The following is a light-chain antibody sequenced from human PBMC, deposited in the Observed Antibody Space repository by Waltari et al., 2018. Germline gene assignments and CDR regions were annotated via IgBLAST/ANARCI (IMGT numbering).Light chain of an antibody. CDR2: TAS. Sequence: DIQMTQSPSSLSASVGDRVTFTCRASQGIRNDLGWYQQKPGKPPKRLIYTASTVQSGVPSMFSFTGSGTEFTLTISSLQPEDFATYYCLQHNTYPWTFGQGTKVEIK. CDR3: LQHNTYPWT. CDR1: QGIRND. J-gene: IGKJ1*01. V-gene: IGKV1-17*01.